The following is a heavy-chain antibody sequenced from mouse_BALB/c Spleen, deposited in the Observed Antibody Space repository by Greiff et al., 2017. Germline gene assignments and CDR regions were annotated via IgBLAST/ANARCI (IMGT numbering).Heavy chain of an antibody. D-gene: IGHD1-2*01. CDR2: ISYSGST. J-gene: IGHJ2*01. V-gene: IGHV3-2*02. CDR1: GYSITSDYA. Sequence: EVKLMESGPGLVKPSQSLSLTCTVTGYSITSDYAWNWIRQFPGNKLEWMGYISYSGSTSYNPSLKSRISITRDTSKNQFFLQLNSVTTEDTATYYCALYGYTSYYFDYWGQGTTLTVSS. CDR3: ALYGYTSYYFDY.